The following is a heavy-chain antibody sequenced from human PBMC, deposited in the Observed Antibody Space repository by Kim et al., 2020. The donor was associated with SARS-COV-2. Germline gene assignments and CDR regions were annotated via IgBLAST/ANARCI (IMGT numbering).Heavy chain of an antibody. CDR1: GYTFTSYD. CDR2: MNPNSGNT. Sequence: ASVKVSCKASGYTFTSYDINWVRQATGQGLEWMGWMNPNSGNTGYAQKFQGRVTMTRNTSISTAYMELSSLRSEDTAVYYCARGTTARKSIAAAGGGDYWGQGTLVTVSS. V-gene: IGHV1-8*01. D-gene: IGHD6-13*01. CDR3: ARGTTARKSIAAAGGGDY. J-gene: IGHJ4*02.